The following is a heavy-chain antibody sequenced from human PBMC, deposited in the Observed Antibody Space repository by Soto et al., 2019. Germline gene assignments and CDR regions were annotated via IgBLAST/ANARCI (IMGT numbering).Heavy chain of an antibody. CDR1: GFTFGDHD. D-gene: IGHD2-2*01. CDR3: ARVGCTGTSCYYLFDF. J-gene: IGHJ4*02. CDR2: IRGKAYGGTT. Sequence: GGSLRLSCTTSGFTFGDHDMSWLRQAPGKGLEWLGFIRGKAYGGTTEYAASVKGRFAMSRDDSQGIAYLQMNSLKTEDTAVYYCARVGCTGTSCYYLFDFWGQGSLVTVSS. V-gene: IGHV3-49*03.